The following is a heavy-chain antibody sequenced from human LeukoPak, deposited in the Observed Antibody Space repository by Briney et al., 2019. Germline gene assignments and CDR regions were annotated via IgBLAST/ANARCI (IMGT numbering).Heavy chain of an antibody. CDR1: GFSFSVYW. CDR2: IKTDGSIT. J-gene: IGHJ6*03. Sequence: GGSLRLSCAASGFSFSVYWMHWVRQAPGKGPVWVSRIKTDGSITDYADSVKGRFTISRDNAKNSLYLQMNSLRAEDTAVYYCARERKSNYYLDVWGKGTTVTVSS. CDR3: ARERKSNYYLDV. V-gene: IGHV3-74*01.